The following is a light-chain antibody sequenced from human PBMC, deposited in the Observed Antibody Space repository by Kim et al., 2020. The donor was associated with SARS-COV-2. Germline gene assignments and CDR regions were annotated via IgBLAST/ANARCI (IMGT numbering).Light chain of an antibody. CDR2: WAS. Sequence: MATINCKSSQSVLHSSTSQNYLAWYQQKPGHPPKLLIYWASTREYGVPDRFSGSRSGTDFTLTISSLQAEDVAVYYCQQYYSTPYTFGQGTKLEIK. V-gene: IGKV4-1*01. J-gene: IGKJ2*01. CDR1: QSVLHSSTSQNY. CDR3: QQYYSTPYT.